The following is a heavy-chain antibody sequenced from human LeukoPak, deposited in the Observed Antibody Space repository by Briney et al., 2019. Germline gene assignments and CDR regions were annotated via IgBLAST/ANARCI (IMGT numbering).Heavy chain of an antibody. CDR2: IIPISNTA. J-gene: IGHJ4*02. Sequence: SMKVSCKASGCTLSSYAISWVRLAPGQGLKWMGAIIPISNTANYAQKFQGRVTITADESTSTAYMELSSLRFEDTAVYYCARSAGYSRGWYWGPFDYWGQGTLLTVSS. CDR1: GCTLSSYA. CDR3: ARSAGYSRGWYWGPFDY. V-gene: IGHV1-69*01. D-gene: IGHD2-15*01.